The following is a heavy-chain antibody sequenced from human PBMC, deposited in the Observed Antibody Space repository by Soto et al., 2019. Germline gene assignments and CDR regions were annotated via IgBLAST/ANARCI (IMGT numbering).Heavy chain of an antibody. CDR3: ASAPEGGVGDGGFDI. Sequence: QVQLQESGPGLVRPSQTLSLTCTVSGASISSVGYYWTWIRQSPGKGLEWIGYIYYSGSTYYDPSLKSRVSISIQPSMPQFYLTLSSVSAADTSGYVCASAPEGGVGDGGFDIWGQGTMVTVSS. CDR2: IYYSGST. J-gene: IGHJ3*02. CDR1: GASISSVGYY. V-gene: IGHV4-30-4*01. D-gene: IGHD3-10*01.